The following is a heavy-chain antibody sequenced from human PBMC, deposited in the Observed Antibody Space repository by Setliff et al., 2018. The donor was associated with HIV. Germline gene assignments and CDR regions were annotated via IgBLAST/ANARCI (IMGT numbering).Heavy chain of an antibody. V-gene: IGHV4-4*09. CDR1: GGPISSYY. J-gene: IGHJ4*02. CDR2: IYSSGST. CDR3: ARAYFGSGIYY. Sequence: PSEPLSLTCTVSGGPISSYYWSWIRQPPGKGLEWLGHIYSSGSTNYNPSLKSRVTISVDTSKNQFSLKLYSVTAADTAVYYCARAYFGSGIYYWGQGTLVTVSS. D-gene: IGHD3-10*01.